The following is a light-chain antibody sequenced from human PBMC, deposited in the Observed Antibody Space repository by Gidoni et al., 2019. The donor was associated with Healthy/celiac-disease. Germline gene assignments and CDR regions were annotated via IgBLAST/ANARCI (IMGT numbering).Light chain of an antibody. CDR2: GNS. V-gene: IGLV1-40*01. J-gene: IGLJ2*01. CDR3: QSYDSSLSGSMV. CDR1: SSNIGAGYD. Sequence: QSVLTQPPSVSGAPGPRVTISCTGSSSNIGAGYDVHWYQQLPGTAPKLLIYGNSNRPSGGPDRFSGAKSGTSASLAITGLQAEDEADYYCQSYDSSLSGSMVFGGGTKLT.